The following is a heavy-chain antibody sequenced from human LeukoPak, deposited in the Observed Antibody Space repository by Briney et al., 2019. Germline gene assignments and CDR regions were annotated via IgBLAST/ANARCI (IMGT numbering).Heavy chain of an antibody. CDR1: GFTFSSYG. CDR2: IWYDGSNK. V-gene: IGHV3-33*01. D-gene: IGHD3-10*01. J-gene: IGHJ4*02. Sequence: GGSLRLSCAPSGFTFSSYGMHWVRQAPGKGLEWVAVIWYDGSNKYYADSVKGRFTISRDNSKNTLYLQMNSLRAEDTAVYYCARDRVRGLFDYWGQGTLVTVSS. CDR3: ARDRVRGLFDY.